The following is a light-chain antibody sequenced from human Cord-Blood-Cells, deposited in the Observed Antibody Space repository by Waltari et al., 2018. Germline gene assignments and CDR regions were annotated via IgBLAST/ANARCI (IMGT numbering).Light chain of an antibody. J-gene: IGLJ1*01. V-gene: IGLV2-8*01. CDR3: SSYAGSNNYV. Sequence: QSALTQPPSASGSPGQSVTIACPGTSSDVGGYNLVSWYQQHPGKAPTLMIYEVSKRPSGVPDRFSGSKSGNTASLTVSGLQAEDEAYYYCSSYAGSNNYVFGTGTKVTVL. CDR2: EVS. CDR1: SSDVGGYNL.